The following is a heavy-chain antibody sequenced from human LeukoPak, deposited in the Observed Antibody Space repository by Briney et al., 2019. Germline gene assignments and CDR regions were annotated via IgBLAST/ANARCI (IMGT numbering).Heavy chain of an antibody. CDR2: IYYSGNT. CDR3: ARIGCGGGSCYSQRGAFDI. V-gene: IGHV4-39*07. CDR1: GVSISSSNSY. J-gene: IGHJ3*02. Sequence: SETLSLTCTVSGVSISSSNSYWGWIRQPPGKGLEWIGSIYYSGNTYYNASLKSQVSISIATSKNQFSLRLISVTAADTALYYCARIGCGGGSCYSQRGAFDIWGQRTMVTVSS. D-gene: IGHD2-15*01.